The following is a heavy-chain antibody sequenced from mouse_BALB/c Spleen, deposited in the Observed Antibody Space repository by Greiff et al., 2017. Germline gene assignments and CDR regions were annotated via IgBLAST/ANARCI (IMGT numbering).Heavy chain of an antibody. CDR2: ISDGGSYT. V-gene: IGHV5-4*02. Sequence: EVHLVESGGGLVKPGGSLKLSCAASGFTFSDYYMYWVRQTPEKRLEWVATISDGGSYTYYPDSVKGRFTISRDNAKNNLYLQMSSLKSEDTAMYYCARDPDGWAWFAYWGQGTLVTVSA. CDR1: GFTFSDYY. J-gene: IGHJ3*01. CDR3: ARDPDGWAWFAY. D-gene: IGHD2-3*01.